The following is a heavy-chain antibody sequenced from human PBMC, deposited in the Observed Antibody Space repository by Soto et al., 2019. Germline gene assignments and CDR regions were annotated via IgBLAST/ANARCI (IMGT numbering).Heavy chain of an antibody. CDR1: GFTFSDYY. V-gene: IGHV3-11*01. Sequence: GGSLRLSCAASGFTFSDYYMSWIRQAPGKGLEWVSYISSSGSTIYYADSVKGRFTISRDNAKNSLYLQMNSLRAEDTAVYYCASGPDCTHGVCHDYYYYYGMDVWGQGTTVTVSS. D-gene: IGHD2-8*01. CDR3: ASGPDCTHGVCHDYYYYYGMDV. J-gene: IGHJ6*02. CDR2: ISSSGSTI.